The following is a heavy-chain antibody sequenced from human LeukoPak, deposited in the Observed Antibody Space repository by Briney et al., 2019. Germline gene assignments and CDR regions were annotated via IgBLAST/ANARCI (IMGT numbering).Heavy chain of an antibody. Sequence: GGSLRLSCAASGFTFSSYSMNWVRQAPGKGLEWVSYISSSSSTIYYADSVKGRFTISRDNAKNSLYLQMNSLRAEDTAVYYCARYGSGAYYYYYGMDVWGQGTTVTVPS. D-gene: IGHD3-10*01. CDR3: ARYGSGAYYYYYGMDV. J-gene: IGHJ6*02. CDR1: GFTFSSYS. CDR2: ISSSSSTI. V-gene: IGHV3-48*04.